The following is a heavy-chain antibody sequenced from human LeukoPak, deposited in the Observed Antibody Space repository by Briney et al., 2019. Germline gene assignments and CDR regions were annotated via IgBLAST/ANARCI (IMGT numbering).Heavy chain of an antibody. D-gene: IGHD3-10*01. CDR1: GYTFTGYY. CDR3: ARGYYGSGSYSWFDP. CDR2: INPNSGGT. Sequence: ASVKVSCKXSGYTFTGYYMHWVRQAPGQGLEWMGRINPNSGGTNYAQKFQGRVTMTRDTSISTAYMELSRLRSDDTAVYYCARGYYGSGSYSWFDPWGQGTLVTVSS. V-gene: IGHV1-2*06. J-gene: IGHJ5*02.